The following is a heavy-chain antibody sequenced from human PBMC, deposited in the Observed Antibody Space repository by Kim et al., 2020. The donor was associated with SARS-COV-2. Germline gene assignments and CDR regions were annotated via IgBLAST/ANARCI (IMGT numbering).Heavy chain of an antibody. V-gene: IGHV3-30*18. D-gene: IGHD2-8*02. CDR3: PKSLQPGAGYFHYYATDV. CDR2: ISYDGTDK. CDR1: GFAFNDNG. Sequence: GGSLRLSCVASGFAFNDNGIHWVRQAPAKGLEWVAVISYDGTDKYYLESVKGRFTISRDNSKNTLYLQMNSLRTEDSAVYYCPKSLQPGAGYFHYYATDV. J-gene: IGHJ6*01.